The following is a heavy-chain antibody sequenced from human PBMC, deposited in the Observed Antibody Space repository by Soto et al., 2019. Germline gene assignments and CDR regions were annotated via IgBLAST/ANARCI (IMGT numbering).Heavy chain of an antibody. CDR1: GFSFENYG. V-gene: IGHV3-33*06. CDR3: ANLWGDGYNLGQDYNGMAV. Sequence: QVQMVESGGGVVQPGRSLRLSCAASGFSFENYGMHWVRQAPGRGLEWVAIIWYDGSLQYYAAAVKGRFTISRDNSTNTLYLQMNSLRAEDTAVYYCANLWGDGYNLGQDYNGMAVWGQGTTVIVSS. D-gene: IGHD5-12*01. J-gene: IGHJ6*02. CDR2: IWYDGSLQ.